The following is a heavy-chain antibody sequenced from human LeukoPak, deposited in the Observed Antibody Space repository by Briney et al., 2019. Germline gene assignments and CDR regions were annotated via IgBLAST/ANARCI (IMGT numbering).Heavy chain of an antibody. Sequence: GGSLRLSCVVSGFTFSSYAMSWVRQAPGKGLEWVSAITRSGGSTYYADSVKGRFTISRDNSKNTLYLQMNTLRAEDTAVYYCARDLSDPGRYFDLWGRGTPVTVSS. CDR3: ARDLSDPGRYFDL. CDR2: ITRSGGST. J-gene: IGHJ2*01. CDR1: GFTFSSYA. V-gene: IGHV3-23*01. D-gene: IGHD1-26*01.